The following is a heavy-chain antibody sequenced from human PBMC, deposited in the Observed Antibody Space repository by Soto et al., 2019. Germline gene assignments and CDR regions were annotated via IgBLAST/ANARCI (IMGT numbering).Heavy chain of an antibody. D-gene: IGHD3-16*01. J-gene: IGHJ3*02. Sequence: EVQVLESGGGLVQPGGSLRLSCSASGFMFNDINWVRQAPGKGLEWISRITGGGHTDYVNSMKGRFTISRDNSKNTVDLQMNSLRVDDTAVYHCAKDRSGWGSFDIWGQGTVVTVSS. V-gene: IGHV3-23*01. CDR3: AKDRSGWGSFDI. CDR1: GFMFND. CDR2: ITGGGHT.